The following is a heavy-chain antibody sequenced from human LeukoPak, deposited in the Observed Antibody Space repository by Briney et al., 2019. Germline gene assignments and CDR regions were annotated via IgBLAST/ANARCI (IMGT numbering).Heavy chain of an antibody. CDR3: AREMVVAATGGFDY. CDR1: GGSISSYY. D-gene: IGHD2-15*01. Sequence: SETLSLTCTVSGGSISSYYWSRIRQPAGKGLEWIGRIYTSGSTNYNPSLKSRVTISVDKSKNQFSLKLSSVTAADTAVYYCAREMVVAATGGFDYWGKGTLVTVSS. CDR2: IYTSGST. V-gene: IGHV4-4*07. J-gene: IGHJ4*02.